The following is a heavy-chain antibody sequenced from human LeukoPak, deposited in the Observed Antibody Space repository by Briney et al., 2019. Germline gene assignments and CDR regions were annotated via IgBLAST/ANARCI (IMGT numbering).Heavy chain of an antibody. D-gene: IGHD1-14*01. J-gene: IGHJ4*02. Sequence: GRSLRLSCAASGFTFDDYAMHWVRQAPGKGLEWVSGISWNSGTIGYTDSVKGRFTISRDNAKNSLYLQMNSLRAEDTAVYYCARDQVVEPYYFDYWGQGTLVTVSS. V-gene: IGHV3-9*01. CDR2: ISWNSGTI. CDR1: GFTFDDYA. CDR3: ARDQVVEPYYFDY.